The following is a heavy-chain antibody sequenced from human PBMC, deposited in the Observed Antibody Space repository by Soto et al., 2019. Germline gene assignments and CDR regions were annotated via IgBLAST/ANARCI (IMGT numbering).Heavy chain of an antibody. Sequence: GASVKVSCKASGGTFSSYAISWVRQAPGQGLEWMGGIIPIFGTANYAQKFQGRVTITADESTSTAYMELSSLRSEDTAVYYCASSGVVVVAATRNYYGMDVWGQGTTVTV. V-gene: IGHV1-69*13. CDR3: ASSGVVVVAATRNYYGMDV. CDR2: IIPIFGTA. CDR1: GGTFSSYA. D-gene: IGHD2-15*01. J-gene: IGHJ6*02.